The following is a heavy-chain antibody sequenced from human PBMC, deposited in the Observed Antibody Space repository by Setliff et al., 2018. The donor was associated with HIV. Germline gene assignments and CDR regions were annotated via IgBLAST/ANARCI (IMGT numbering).Heavy chain of an antibody. CDR1: GCTFNNYR. V-gene: IGHV3-48*01. CDR3: ARGGIVATEPEY. CDR2: ISFSTGSI. D-gene: IGHD5-12*01. Sequence: LSLSCVASGCTFNNYRMNWVRQAPGKGLEWISYISFSTGSIYYTDSVKGRFTISSDTAKNALYLQMNSLRPEDTAVYYCARGGIVATEPEYWGQGTLVTVSS. J-gene: IGHJ4*02.